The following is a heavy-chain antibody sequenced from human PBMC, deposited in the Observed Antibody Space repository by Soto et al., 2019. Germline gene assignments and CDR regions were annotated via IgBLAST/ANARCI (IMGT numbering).Heavy chain of an antibody. CDR1: GVSISSYY. D-gene: IGHD3-16*02. CDR2: IYDSGST. Sequence: PSETLSLTCTVSGVSISSYYWSWIRQPPGKGLEWIGYIYDSGSTNYNPSLKSRVTISVDTSKNQFSLKLSSVTAADTAVYYCARGSITFGGVIVFDYWGQGTLVTVSS. J-gene: IGHJ4*02. CDR3: ARGSITFGGVIVFDY. V-gene: IGHV4-59*01.